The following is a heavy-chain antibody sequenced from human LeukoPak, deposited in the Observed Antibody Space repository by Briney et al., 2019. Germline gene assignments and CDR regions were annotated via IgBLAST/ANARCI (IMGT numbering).Heavy chain of an antibody. J-gene: IGHJ4*02. Sequence: GASVKVSCKASGYTFTGYGISWVRQAPGQGLEWMGWVSAYNGDTNYAQKVQGRVTMTTDTSTSTAYMELRSLRSDDTAVYYCARDYYGSGRELDYWGQGTLVTVSS. D-gene: IGHD3-10*01. CDR2: VSAYNGDT. CDR1: GYTFTGYG. V-gene: IGHV1-18*01. CDR3: ARDYYGSGRELDY.